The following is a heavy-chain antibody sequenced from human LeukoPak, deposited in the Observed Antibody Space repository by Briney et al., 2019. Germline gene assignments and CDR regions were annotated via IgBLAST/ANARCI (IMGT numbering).Heavy chain of an antibody. J-gene: IGHJ4*02. D-gene: IGHD4-17*01. CDR3: AKSMTTVTTSGRVGY. V-gene: IGHV3-23*01. Sequence: PGGSLRLSCGASGFTFSSYAMSWVRQAPGKGLEWVSAISGSGGSTYYADSVKGRFTISRDNSKNTLYLQMNSLRAEDTAVYYCAKSMTTVTTSGRVGYWGQGTLVTVSS. CDR2: ISGSGGST. CDR1: GFTFSSYA.